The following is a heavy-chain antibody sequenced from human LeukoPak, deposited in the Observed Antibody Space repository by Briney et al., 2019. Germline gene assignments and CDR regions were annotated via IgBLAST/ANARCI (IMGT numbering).Heavy chain of an antibody. D-gene: IGHD6-13*01. CDR2: IYYSGST. J-gene: IGHJ4*02. CDR3: AGNVAAAGPDYFDY. V-gene: IGHV4-61*08. CDR1: GGSISSGGYY. Sequence: PSEALSLTCTVSGGSISSGGYYWSWIRQPPGKGLEWVAYIYYSGSTNYNPSLKSRVTISVDTSKNQFSLKLSSVTAADTAVYFCAGNVAAAGPDYFDYWGQGTLVTVSS.